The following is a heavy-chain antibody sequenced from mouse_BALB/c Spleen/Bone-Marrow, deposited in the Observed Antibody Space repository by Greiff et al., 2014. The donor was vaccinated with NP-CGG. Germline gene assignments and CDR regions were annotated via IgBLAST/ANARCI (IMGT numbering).Heavy chain of an antibody. Sequence: EVKLMESGPELVKPGASVKMSFKASGYTFTSYVMHWVKQKPGQGLEWIGYINPYNDNTKYNEKFKGKATLTSDKPSTTAYMELSSLTSEDSAVYYCARHPDYAMDYWGQGTSVTVSS. V-gene: IGHV1-14*01. CDR2: INPYNDNT. J-gene: IGHJ4*01. CDR3: ARHPDYAMDY. CDR1: GYTFTSYV.